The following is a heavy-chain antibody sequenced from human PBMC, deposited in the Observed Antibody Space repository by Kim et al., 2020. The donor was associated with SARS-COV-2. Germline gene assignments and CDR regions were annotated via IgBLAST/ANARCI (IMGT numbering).Heavy chain of an antibody. Sequence: SETLSLTCTVSGGSISSSSYYWGWIRQPPGKGLEWIGSIYYSGSTYYNPSLKSRVTISVDTSKNQFSLKLSSVTAADTAVYYCARHVREQWLVRAVVVSNWFDPWGQGTLVTVSS. CDR3: ARHVREQWLVRAVVVSNWFDP. CDR2: IYYSGST. CDR1: GGSISSSSYY. J-gene: IGHJ5*02. V-gene: IGHV4-39*01. D-gene: IGHD6-19*01.